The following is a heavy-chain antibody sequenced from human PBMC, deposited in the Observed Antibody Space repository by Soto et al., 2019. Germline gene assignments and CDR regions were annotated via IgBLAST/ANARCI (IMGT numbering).Heavy chain of an antibody. CDR3: AREEAGAFDI. CDR2: TYYSGST. CDR1: GVSLGSGGYY. J-gene: IGHJ3*02. D-gene: IGHD3-10*01. V-gene: IGHV4-31*03. Sequence: QVQLQESGPGLVKPSQTLSPPCTVSGVSLGSGGYYWTWIRQHPGKGLEWIGYTYYSGSTYYNPSLKSRLTISVDTSKNQFSLRLSSVTAADTAVYYCAREEAGAFDIWGQGTMVTVSS.